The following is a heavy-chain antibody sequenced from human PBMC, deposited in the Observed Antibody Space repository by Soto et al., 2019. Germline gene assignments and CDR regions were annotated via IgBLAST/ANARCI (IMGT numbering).Heavy chain of an antibody. CDR3: ARDEGTWWRYAFDI. CDR2: IYSGGST. D-gene: IGHD2-8*02. V-gene: IGHV3-66*01. Sequence: EVQLVESGGGLVQPGGSLRLSCAASGFTVSSNYMSWVRQAPGKGLEWVSVIYSGGSTYYADSVKGRFTISRENSKNTMYLQMNSLRAEDTAVYYCARDEGTWWRYAFDIWGQGTMVTVSS. CDR1: GFTVSSNY. J-gene: IGHJ3*02.